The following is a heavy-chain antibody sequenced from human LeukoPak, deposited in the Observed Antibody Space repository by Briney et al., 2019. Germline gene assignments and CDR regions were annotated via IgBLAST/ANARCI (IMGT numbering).Heavy chain of an antibody. V-gene: IGHV1-18*01. CDR1: GSTFTSYG. D-gene: IGHD5-12*01. J-gene: IGHJ5*02. CDR3: ARTEGGGGYGWFDP. Sequence: GASVKVSCKASGSTFTSYGISWVRQAPGQGLEWMGWISAYNGNTNYAQKLQGRVTMTTDTSTSTAYMELRSLRSDDTAVYYCARTEGGGGYGWFDPWGQGTLVTVSS. CDR2: ISAYNGNT.